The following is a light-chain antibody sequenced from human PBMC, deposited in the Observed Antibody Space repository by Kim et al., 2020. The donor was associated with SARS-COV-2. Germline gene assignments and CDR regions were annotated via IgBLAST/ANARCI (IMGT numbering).Light chain of an antibody. CDR3: QQYYSTPYT. J-gene: IGKJ2*01. CDR2: WAS. CDR1: QSVLYSSNNKNY. V-gene: IGKV4-1*01. Sequence: DIVMTQSPDSLAVSLGERATINCKSSQSVLYSSNNKNYLAWYQQKPGQPPKLLIYWASTRESGVPDRFSGSGSGTDFTLTISSLQAEDVAVYYCQQYYSTPYTFGQGTKLPI.